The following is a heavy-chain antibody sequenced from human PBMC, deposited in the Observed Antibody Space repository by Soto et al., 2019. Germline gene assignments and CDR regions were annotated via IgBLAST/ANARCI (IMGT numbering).Heavy chain of an antibody. Sequence: ASGRVSCQASVYTFTTHFNHRVRQAPGQGLEWMGWSSAYNGNTNYAQKLQGRVTMTTDTSTSTAYMELRSLRSDDTAVYYCARDGYYYDSSGYSIDAFDIWGQGTMVTVSS. CDR2: SSAYNGNT. D-gene: IGHD3-22*01. J-gene: IGHJ3*02. V-gene: IGHV1-18*04. CDR1: VYTFTTHF. CDR3: ARDGYYYDSSGYSIDAFDI.